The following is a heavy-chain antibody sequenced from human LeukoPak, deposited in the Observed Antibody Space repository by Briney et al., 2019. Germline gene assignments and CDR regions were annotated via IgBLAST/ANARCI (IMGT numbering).Heavy chain of an antibody. V-gene: IGHV4-59*11. Sequence: PSETLSLTCTVSGASISSHYWSWIRQPPGKGPEWIGYIYYSGSTNYNPSLKSRLTISVDTSKNRFSLKLSSVTAADTAVYYCARGALTIAVAGTKWFDPWGQGTLVTVSS. CDR1: GASISSHY. D-gene: IGHD6-19*01. CDR3: ARGALTIAVAGTKWFDP. J-gene: IGHJ5*02. CDR2: IYYSGST.